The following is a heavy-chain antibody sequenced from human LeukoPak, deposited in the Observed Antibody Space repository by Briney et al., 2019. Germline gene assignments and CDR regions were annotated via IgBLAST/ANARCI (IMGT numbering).Heavy chain of an antibody. CDR2: INSDGSST. CDR3: TRFLHYYDSSVYHDYFDY. J-gene: IGHJ4*02. CDR1: GFSFSSYW. V-gene: IGHV3-74*01. Sequence: PGGSLRLSCAVSGFSFSSYWMHWVRQAPGKGLVWVSRINSDGSSTNYADSVKGRFAISRDNAKNTLYLQMNSLRAEDTAVYYCTRFLHYYDSSVYHDYFDYWGQGTLVTVSS. D-gene: IGHD3-22*01.